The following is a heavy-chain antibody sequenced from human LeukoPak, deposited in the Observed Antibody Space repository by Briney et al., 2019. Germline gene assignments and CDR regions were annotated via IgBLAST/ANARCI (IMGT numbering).Heavy chain of an antibody. V-gene: IGHV3-7*03. CDR3: ARREWLRHERTGYYAFDA. D-gene: IGHD1-26*01. Sequence: GGSLRLSCAASGFTFSRFWMSWVRQAPDKGLEWVANINEDGSEAYYVDSVKGRFTISRANPKNSVSLQMNSLRAEDTALYYCARREWLRHERTGYYAFDAWGQGTLVTVSS. CDR1: GFTFSRFW. CDR2: INEDGSEA. J-gene: IGHJ5*02.